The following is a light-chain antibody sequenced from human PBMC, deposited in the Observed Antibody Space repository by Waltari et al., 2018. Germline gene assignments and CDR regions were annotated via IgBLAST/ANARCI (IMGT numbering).Light chain of an antibody. CDR1: QSLVHSHGNTY. V-gene: IGKV2-30*02. CDR2: KVS. Sequence: DAAMTQSPLSLPVTLGQPASISCRSSQSLVHSHGNTYLNWFHQRPGQSPRRLIYKVSRRESGVPDRFSGSGSGTDFTLKISRVEAEDVGIYYCMQGTHWPLTFGQGTRLEI. CDR3: MQGTHWPLT. J-gene: IGKJ5*01.